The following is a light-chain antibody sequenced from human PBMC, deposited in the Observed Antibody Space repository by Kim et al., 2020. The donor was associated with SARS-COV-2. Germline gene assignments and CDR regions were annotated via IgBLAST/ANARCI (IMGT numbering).Light chain of an antibody. V-gene: IGKV3-15*01. J-gene: IGKJ4*01. CDR3: QQYNDWPLLT. CDR1: QSVKGN. CDR2: RAS. Sequence: ILMTQSPATLSVSPGERATLSCRASQSVKGNLAWYQQRPGHPPRLLVYRASTRATGIPVRFSGSGSGTEFTLTISSLQSEDSALYYCQQYNDWPLLTFGGGTKVDIK.